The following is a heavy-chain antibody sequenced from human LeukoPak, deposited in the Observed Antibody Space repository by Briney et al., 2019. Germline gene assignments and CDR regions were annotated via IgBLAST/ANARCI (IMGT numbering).Heavy chain of an antibody. Sequence: SDTLSLTGTVSGGSISSGSYYWGWILQPAGKGLEGILRIYTSESTNYNRSLKSPVTISVDTHKHQSSLRLSSVTAADSSVYYGARLRGYSGYDSAWYYYGMDVWGQGTPVTVSS. CDR3: ARLRGYSGYDSAWYYYGMDV. CDR1: GGSISSGSYY. J-gene: IGHJ6*02. V-gene: IGHV4-61*02. CDR2: IYTSEST. D-gene: IGHD5-12*01.